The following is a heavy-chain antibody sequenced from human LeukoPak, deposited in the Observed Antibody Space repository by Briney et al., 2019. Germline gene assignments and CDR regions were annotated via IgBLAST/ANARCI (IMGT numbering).Heavy chain of an antibody. Sequence: ASVKVSCKASGYNFIGYYMHWVRQAPGQGPEWMGLNNPNTGDTNYAQKFQGRVTMTRDTSISTAYMELSGLRSDDTAVYYCARLRGGYGVMGHYGMDVWGQGTPVTVSS. V-gene: IGHV1-2*06. CDR3: ARLRGGYGVMGHYGMDV. CDR1: GYNFIGYY. CDR2: NNPNTGDT. D-gene: IGHD3-16*01. J-gene: IGHJ6*02.